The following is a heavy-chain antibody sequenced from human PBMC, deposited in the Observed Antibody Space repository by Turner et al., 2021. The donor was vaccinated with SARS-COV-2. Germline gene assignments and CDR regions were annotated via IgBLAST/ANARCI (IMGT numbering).Heavy chain of an antibody. CDR3: ASFGGDYVFDY. V-gene: IGHV1-69*01. D-gene: IGHD3-10*01. CDR2: IIPIFGTT. CDR1: GGTFSSYA. J-gene: IGHJ4*02. Sequence: VQLVQSGPEVKKPGSAVKVSCKASGGTFSSYALSWVRQAPGQGLEWMGGIIPIFGTTNYAQKFQGRVTITADESTSTAYMELSSLRSEDTAVYYCASFGGDYVFDYWGQGTLVTVSS.